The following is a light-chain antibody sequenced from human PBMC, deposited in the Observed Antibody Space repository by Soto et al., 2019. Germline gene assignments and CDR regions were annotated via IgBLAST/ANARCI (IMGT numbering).Light chain of an antibody. CDR3: SSYAGRNNFYV. CDR2: EVS. J-gene: IGLJ1*01. Sequence: QSALTQPPSASGSPGQSVTISCTGTSSDVGGYNYVSWYQQHPGKAPKLIIYEVSKRPSGVPVRFSGSKSGNTASLTVSGLQAEDEADYYCSSYAGRNNFYVFGTGTKVTVL. V-gene: IGLV2-8*01. CDR1: SSDVGGYNY.